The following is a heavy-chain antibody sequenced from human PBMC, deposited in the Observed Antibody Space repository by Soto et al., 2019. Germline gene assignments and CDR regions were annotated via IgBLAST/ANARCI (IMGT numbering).Heavy chain of an antibody. V-gene: IGHV4-59*02. J-gene: IGHJ6*02. CDR2: TSHTGNT. CDR1: GVSVTSYH. CDR3: ARGNYDFWSGYCHGMDV. D-gene: IGHD3-3*01. Sequence: SETLSLTCSVSGVSVTSYHWSWIRQFPGKGLEWIAYTSHTGNTNYNPSLKSRVTISVDTSKNQFSLKLSSVTAADTAVYYCARGNYDFWSGYCHGMDVWGQGTTVTVSS.